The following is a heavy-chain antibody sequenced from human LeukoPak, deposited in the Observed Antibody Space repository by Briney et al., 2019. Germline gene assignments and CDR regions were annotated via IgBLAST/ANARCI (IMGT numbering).Heavy chain of an antibody. CDR3: ARILA. J-gene: IGHJ5*02. CDR2: IKPDGSEK. CDR1: GFTFTNYW. D-gene: IGHD2-15*01. Sequence: GGSLRLSCAASGFTFTNYWMNWVRQTPGKGLEWVANIKPDGSEKYYVDSVKGRFTISRDNAKNSLYLQMDSLRAEDTAVYYCARILAWGQGTLVTVSS. V-gene: IGHV3-7*03.